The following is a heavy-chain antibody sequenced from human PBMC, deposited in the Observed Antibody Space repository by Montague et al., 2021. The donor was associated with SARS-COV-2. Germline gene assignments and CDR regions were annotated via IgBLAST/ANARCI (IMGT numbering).Heavy chain of an antibody. CDR2: GDYSGST. CDR1: GGSIITSSYY. Sequence: SETLSLTCTVSGGSIITSSYYWGWLRQPPGKGLEWIGSGDYSGSTSYNPSLTSRVTISVDTSKNQFSLKLTSVTAADTAVYYCARHVGRGPGAVDWFDPWGQGTLVTVSS. V-gene: IGHV4-39*01. J-gene: IGHJ5*02. CDR3: ARHVGRGPGAVDWFDP. D-gene: IGHD3-10*01.